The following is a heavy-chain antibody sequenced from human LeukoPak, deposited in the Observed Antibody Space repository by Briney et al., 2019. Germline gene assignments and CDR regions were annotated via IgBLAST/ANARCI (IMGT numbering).Heavy chain of an antibody. CDR3: ARNSGSYFLHFDY. CDR1: GYSFTSYW. CDR2: IYPGDSDT. Sequence: GESLKISCKGSGYSFTSYWIGWVRQMPGKGLEWMGIIYPGDSDTRYSPSFQGQVTISADKSISTAYLQLSSLKASDTAMYYCARNSGSYFLHFDYWGQGTLVTVSS. D-gene: IGHD1-26*01. V-gene: IGHV5-51*01. J-gene: IGHJ4*02.